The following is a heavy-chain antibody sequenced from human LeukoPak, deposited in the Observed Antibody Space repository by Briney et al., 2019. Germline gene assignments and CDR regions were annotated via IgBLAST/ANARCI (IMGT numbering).Heavy chain of an antibody. CDR3: ARVFCSSTSCPKIDY. CDR2: INPNSGGT. Sequence: ASVKVSCKASGYTFTGYYMHWVRQAPGQGLEWMGWINPNSGGTNYAQKFQGRVTMTRDTSISTAYMELSRLRSDDTAVYYCARVFCSSTSCPKIDYWGQGTLVTVPS. CDR1: GYTFTGYY. V-gene: IGHV1-2*02. D-gene: IGHD2-2*01. J-gene: IGHJ4*02.